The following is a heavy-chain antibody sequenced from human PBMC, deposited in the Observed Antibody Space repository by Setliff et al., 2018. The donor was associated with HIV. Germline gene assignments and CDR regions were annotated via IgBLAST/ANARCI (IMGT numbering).Heavy chain of an antibody. CDR3: ARDQTDGGNGEWRFRPRDYWYFDL. CDR1: GGSISSYY. CDR2: IYYSGST. J-gene: IGHJ2*01. Sequence: SETLSLTCTVSGGSISSYYWSWVRQPPGKGLEWIGYIYYSGSTNYNPSLKSRVTISVDTSKNQFSLKLSSVTAADTAVYYCARDQTDGGNGEWRFRPRDYWYFDLWGRGTLVTVSS. V-gene: IGHV4-59*01. D-gene: IGHD2-15*01.